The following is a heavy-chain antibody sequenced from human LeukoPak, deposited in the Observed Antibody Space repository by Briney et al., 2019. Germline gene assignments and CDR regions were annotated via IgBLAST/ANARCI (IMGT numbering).Heavy chain of an antibody. CDR3: AREVVAGTTSPWFDP. CDR1: GFTFSSYA. V-gene: IGHV3-21*01. D-gene: IGHD1-7*01. CDR2: ISSSSSYI. J-gene: IGHJ5*02. Sequence: GGSLRLSCAASGFTFSSYAMSWVRQAPGKGLEWVSSISSSSSYIYYADSVKGRFTISRDNAKNSLYLQMNSLRAEDTAVYYCAREVVAGTTSPWFDPWGQGTLVTVSS.